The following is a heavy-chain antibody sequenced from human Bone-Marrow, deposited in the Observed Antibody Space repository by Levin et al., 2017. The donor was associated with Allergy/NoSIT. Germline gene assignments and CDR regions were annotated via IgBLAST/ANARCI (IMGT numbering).Heavy chain of an antibody. J-gene: IGHJ4*02. V-gene: IGHV3-15*01. CDR1: RFTFTDAW. Sequence: PGESLKISCAASRFTFTDAWMNWVRQAPGKGLEWVGRIKSKIDGGTAEYAAPVKGRFTISRDDSKTILYLQMNSLRTEDTAVYYCTDAVHWGQGTLVTVSP. D-gene: IGHD6-19*01. CDR3: TDAVH. CDR2: IKSKIDGGTA.